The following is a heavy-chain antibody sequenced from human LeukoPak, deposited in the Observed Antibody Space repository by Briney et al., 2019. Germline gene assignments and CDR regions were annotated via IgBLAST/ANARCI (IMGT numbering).Heavy chain of an antibody. J-gene: IGHJ4*02. CDR2: ISGGGGST. Sequence: GGSLRLSCAASGFTFSSYAMSWVRQAPGKGLEWVSAISGGGGSTYYADSVKGRFTISRDNSKNTLYLQMNSPRAEDTAVYYCAKDLGDYPDYWGQGTLVTVSS. D-gene: IGHD7-27*01. V-gene: IGHV3-23*01. CDR1: GFTFSSYA. CDR3: AKDLGDYPDY.